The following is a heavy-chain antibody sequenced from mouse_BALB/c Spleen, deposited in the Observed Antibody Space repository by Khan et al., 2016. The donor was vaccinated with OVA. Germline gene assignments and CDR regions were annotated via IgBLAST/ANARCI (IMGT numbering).Heavy chain of an antibody. Sequence: QIQLVQSGPELKKPGETVKISCKASGYTLTDYGMNWVKQAPGKGLKWMGWINPYTGEATYADDFKGRFAFSLETSANTAYLQINNLKTEDTATYFCSRSDGNYWFAYWGQGSLVTVSA. V-gene: IGHV9-3-1*01. D-gene: IGHD2-1*01. CDR3: SRSDGNYWFAY. J-gene: IGHJ3*01. CDR2: INPYTGEA. CDR1: GYTLTDYG.